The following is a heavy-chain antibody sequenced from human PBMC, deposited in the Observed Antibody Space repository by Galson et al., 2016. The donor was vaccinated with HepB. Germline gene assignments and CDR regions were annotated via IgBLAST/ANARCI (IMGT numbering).Heavy chain of an antibody. Sequence: SLRLSCAASGFSFTTYGMSWVRQAPGRGLEWVSAISGSGGSTYYADSVKGRFTISRDNSKNTLYLQMNSLRAEDTAVYYCAKQVAVYPTSSPPLVWGQGTLVTVSS. J-gene: IGHJ4*02. CDR1: GFSFTTYG. CDR2: ISGSGGST. CDR3: AKQVAVYPTSSPPLV. D-gene: IGHD6-19*01. V-gene: IGHV3-23*01.